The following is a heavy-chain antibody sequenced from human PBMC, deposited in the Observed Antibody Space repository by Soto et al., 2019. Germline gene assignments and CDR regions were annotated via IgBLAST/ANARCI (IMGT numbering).Heavy chain of an antibody. CDR1: GFTVSSNY. CDR3: ARVSAGNSYYFDY. CDR2: IYSGGST. D-gene: IGHD6-13*01. J-gene: IGHJ4*02. V-gene: IGHV3-53*01. Sequence: GGSLRLSCAASGFTVSSNYMSWVRQAPGKGLEWVSVIYSGGSTYYADSVKGRFTISRDNSKNTLYLQMNSLRAEDTAVYYCARVSAGNSYYFDYWGQGTLVTVSS.